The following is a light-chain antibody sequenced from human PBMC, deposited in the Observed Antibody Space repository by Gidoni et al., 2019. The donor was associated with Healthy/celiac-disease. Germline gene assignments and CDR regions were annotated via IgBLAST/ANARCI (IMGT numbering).Light chain of an antibody. CDR2: DAS. J-gene: IGKJ3*01. CDR1: QDSSNY. V-gene: IGKV1-33*01. Sequence: GDRVTITCQASQDSSNYLNWYQQKPGKATKLLIYDASNLETGVPSRFSGSGSGTDFTFTISSLQPEDIATYYCQQYDNLPSFXPXTKVDIK. CDR3: QQYDNLPS.